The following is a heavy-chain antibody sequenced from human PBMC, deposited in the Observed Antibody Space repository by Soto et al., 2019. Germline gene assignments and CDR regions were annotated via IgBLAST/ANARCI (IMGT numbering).Heavy chain of an antibody. V-gene: IGHV4-30-2*06. CDR3: ARATFIRKGYYDATDYYYFDY. Sequence: SETLSLTCAFSCGSIISGGFSWSWIRQSPGKGLELIGYIYYSGNTYYNPSLKSRVTISVDRSKNEFSLRLSSVTAADTAVYYCARATFIRKGYYDATDYYYFDYWGQGTLVTVSS. D-gene: IGHD3-22*01. J-gene: IGHJ4*02. CDR2: IYYSGNT. CDR1: CGSIISGGFS.